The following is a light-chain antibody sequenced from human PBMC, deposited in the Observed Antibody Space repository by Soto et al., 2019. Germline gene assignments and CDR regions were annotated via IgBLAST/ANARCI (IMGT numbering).Light chain of an antibody. CDR1: QAISID. CDR3: QKYNSAPPT. Sequence: DIQMTQSPSSLSTSVGDRVTITCRASQAISIDLAWYRQKPGKVPRLLIYAASTLQSGVPSRFSGSGSETDFTLTISSLQPEDVATYYCQKYNSAPPTFGQGTKVEIK. CDR2: AAS. V-gene: IGKV1-27*01. J-gene: IGKJ1*01.